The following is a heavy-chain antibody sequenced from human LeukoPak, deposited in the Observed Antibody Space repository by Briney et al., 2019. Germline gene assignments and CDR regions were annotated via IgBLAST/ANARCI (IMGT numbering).Heavy chain of an antibody. J-gene: IGHJ3*02. CDR1: GGSISSYY. CDR3: ARDRGLPVVPAADAFDI. D-gene: IGHD2-2*01. Sequence: SETLSLTCTVSGGSISSYYWSWIRQPPGKGLEWIGYIYYSGSTNYNPSLKSRVTISVDTSKNQFSLKLSSVTAADPAVYYCARDRGLPVVPAADAFDIWGQGTMVTVSS. V-gene: IGHV4-59*01. CDR2: IYYSGST.